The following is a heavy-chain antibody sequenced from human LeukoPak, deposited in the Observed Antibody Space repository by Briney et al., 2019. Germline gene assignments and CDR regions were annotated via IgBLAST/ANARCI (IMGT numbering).Heavy chain of an antibody. CDR3: ATDSSGYSAFDY. D-gene: IGHD3-22*01. J-gene: IGHJ4*02. V-gene: IGHV1-8*01. CDR2: MNPNNGNT. CDR1: GYTFTSYD. Sequence: GVSVKVSCKASGYTFTSYDFNWVRQAPGQGPEWIGWMNPNNGNTGYAQKFQGRVIMTRDTSISTAYMDLSSLRSEDTAVYYCATDSSGYSAFDYWGQGTLVTVSS.